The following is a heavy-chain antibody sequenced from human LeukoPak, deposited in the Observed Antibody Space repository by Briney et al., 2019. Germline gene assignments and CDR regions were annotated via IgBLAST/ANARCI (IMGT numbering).Heavy chain of an antibody. Sequence: SETLSLTCTVSGYSISSGYYWGWIRQPPGKGLEWIGSIYHSGSTYYNPPLKSRVTISVDTSKNQFSLKLSSVTAADTAVYYCARHGGMVRGLFDAFDIWGQGTMVTVSS. CDR2: IYHSGST. D-gene: IGHD3-10*01. V-gene: IGHV4-38-2*02. CDR3: ARHGGMVRGLFDAFDI. CDR1: GYSISSGYY. J-gene: IGHJ3*02.